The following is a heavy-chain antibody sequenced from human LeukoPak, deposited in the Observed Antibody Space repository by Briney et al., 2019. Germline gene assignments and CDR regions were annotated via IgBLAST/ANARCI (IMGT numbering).Heavy chain of an antibody. CDR2: IKQDGSEK. D-gene: IGHD3-10*01. CDR1: GFTYSSYW. Sequence: GGSLRLSCAASGFTYSSYWMSWVRQPPGKRLEWLANIKQDGSEKYFVDSVQGRFTISRDNAKNSLYLQMHSLRAEDTSVYYCASWSLGGSGSYYFDYWGQGTLVTVSS. V-gene: IGHV3-7*01. CDR3: ASWSLGGSGSYYFDY. J-gene: IGHJ4*02.